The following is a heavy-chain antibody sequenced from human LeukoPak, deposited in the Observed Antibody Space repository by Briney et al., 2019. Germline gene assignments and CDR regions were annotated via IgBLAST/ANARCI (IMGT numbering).Heavy chain of an antibody. Sequence: SETLSLTCAVYDGSFSGYYCSWIRQPPGKGLEWVGEINHSGSANYNPSLKSRVTILLDTSKNQFSLNLSSVTAADTAVYYCARRPRGVIIKTWFDSWGQGTLVTVSS. J-gene: IGHJ5*01. CDR2: INHSGSA. V-gene: IGHV4-34*01. D-gene: IGHD3-10*01. CDR1: DGSFSGYY. CDR3: ARRPRGVIIKTWFDS.